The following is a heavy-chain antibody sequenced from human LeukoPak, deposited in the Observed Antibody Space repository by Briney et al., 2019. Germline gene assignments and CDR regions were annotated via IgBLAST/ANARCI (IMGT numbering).Heavy chain of an antibody. D-gene: IGHD6-19*01. V-gene: IGHV4-59*01. J-gene: IGHJ4*02. CDR3: ARDRGRPVAGFDY. Sequence: SETLSLTCTVSGGSISSYYWSWIRQPPGKGLEWIGYIYYSGSTNYNPSLKSRVTISVDASKNQFSLKLSSVTAADTAVYYCARDRGRPVAGFDYWGQGTLVTVSS. CDR2: IYYSGST. CDR1: GGSISSYY.